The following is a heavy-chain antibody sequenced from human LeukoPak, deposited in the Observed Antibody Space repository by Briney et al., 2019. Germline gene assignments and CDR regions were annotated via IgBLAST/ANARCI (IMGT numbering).Heavy chain of an antibody. D-gene: IGHD2-2*01. CDR2: IYPGDSDT. V-gene: IGHV5-51*01. CDR3: ARGDTSLVVPAAPFDY. CDR1: GYSFTSYW. Sequence: GESLQISCKGSGYSFTSYWIGGVRQLPGKGLEGMGIIYPGDSDTRYSPSFQGQVTISADKSISTAYLQWSSLKASDTAMYYCARGDTSLVVPAAPFDYWGQGTLVTVSS. J-gene: IGHJ4*02.